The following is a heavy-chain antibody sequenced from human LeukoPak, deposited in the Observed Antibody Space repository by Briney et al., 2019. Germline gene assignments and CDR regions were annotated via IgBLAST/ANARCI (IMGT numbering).Heavy chain of an antibody. J-gene: IGHJ4*02. CDR2: IYTSGGT. V-gene: IGHV4-4*07. CDR1: GSSISNYY. Sequence: SETLSLTCTVSGSSISNYYWTWVRQPARKGLEWIRRIYTSGGTNYNPSLKTRVTMSVDTSKNQVSLKLSSVTAADTAMYYCARAAEYSSGWYLFDYWGQGILVTVSS. CDR3: ARAAEYSSGWYLFDY. D-gene: IGHD6-19*01.